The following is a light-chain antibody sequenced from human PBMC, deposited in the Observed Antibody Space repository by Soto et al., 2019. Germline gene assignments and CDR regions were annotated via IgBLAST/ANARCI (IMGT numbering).Light chain of an antibody. V-gene: IGKV3-20*01. CDR2: GAS. CDR3: QQYSRAPLT. CDR1: QSVSNNY. J-gene: IGKJ1*01. Sequence: EIVLSHSPGTLSLSPGERATLSCRASQSVSNNYLAWYQQKPGQAPRLVIYGASSRATGIPDRFSASGSGTDFTLTISRLEPEDFAVYYCQQYSRAPLTFGQGTKVDI.